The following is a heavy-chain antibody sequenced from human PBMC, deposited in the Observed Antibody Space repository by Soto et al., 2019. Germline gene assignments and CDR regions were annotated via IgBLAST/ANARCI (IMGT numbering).Heavy chain of an antibody. V-gene: IGHV4-61*01. Sequence: PSETLSLTCTVSGGSVSSGSYYWSWIRQPPWKGLEWIGYIYYSGSTNYNPSLKSRVTISVDTSKNQFSLKLSSVTAADTAVYYCARDDRDSSGYYYNYWGQGXLVTVYS. J-gene: IGHJ4*01. CDR1: GGSVSSGSYY. CDR2: IYYSGST. D-gene: IGHD3-22*01. CDR3: ARDDRDSSGYYYNY.